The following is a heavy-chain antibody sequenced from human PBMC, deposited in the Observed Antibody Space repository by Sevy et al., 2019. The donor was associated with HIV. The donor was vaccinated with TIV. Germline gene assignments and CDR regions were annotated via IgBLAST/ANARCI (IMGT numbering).Heavy chain of an antibody. CDR1: GFTFTSSA. D-gene: IGHD6-19*01. V-gene: IGHV1-58*01. Sequence: ASVKVSCKASGFTFTSSAVQWVRQARGQRLEWIGWIVVGSGNTNYAQKFQERVTITRDMSTSTAYMELSSLRSEDTAVYYCAAEGDTAMAKDSSGWYYFDYWVQGTLVTVSS. CDR3: AAEGDTAMAKDSSGWYYFDY. J-gene: IGHJ4*02. CDR2: IVVGSGNT.